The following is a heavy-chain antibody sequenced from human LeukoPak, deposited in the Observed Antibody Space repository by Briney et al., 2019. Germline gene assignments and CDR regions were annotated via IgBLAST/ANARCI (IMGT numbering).Heavy chain of an antibody. CDR1: GYTFTSYD. D-gene: IGHD6-19*01. Sequence: ASVKVSCKASGYTFTSYDINWVRQATGQGLEWMGWISAYNGNTNYAQKLQGRVTMTTDTSTSTAYMELRSLRSDDAAVYYCARVAGYSSGWGYFYYYYYYMDVWGKGTTVTVSS. J-gene: IGHJ6*03. CDR3: ARVAGYSSGWGYFYYYYYYMDV. CDR2: ISAYNGNT. V-gene: IGHV1-18*01.